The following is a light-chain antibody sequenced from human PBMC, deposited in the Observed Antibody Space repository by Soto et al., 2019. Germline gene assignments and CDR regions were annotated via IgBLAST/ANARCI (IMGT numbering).Light chain of an antibody. J-gene: IGKJ1*01. V-gene: IGKV1-5*03. CDR3: QQYDRYPWT. Sequence: IQMTQSPSTLSASVGDRVTITCRAAQSISDSLAWYQHQPGKAPKLLIYKASSLQGGVPSRFSGSGSGTDFTRTISSLQSDDFATYFCQQYDRYPWTFGQGTKVEV. CDR2: KAS. CDR1: QSISDS.